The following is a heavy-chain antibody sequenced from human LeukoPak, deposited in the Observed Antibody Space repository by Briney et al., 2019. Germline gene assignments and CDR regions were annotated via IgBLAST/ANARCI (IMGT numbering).Heavy chain of an antibody. Sequence: PSETLSLTCTVSGGSISSSSYYWGWIRQPPGKGLEWIGSIYYSGSTYYNPSLKSRVTISVDTSKNQFSLKLSSVTAADTAVYYCARERVGGYSSGWYGGWFDPWGQGTLVTVSS. J-gene: IGHJ5*02. V-gene: IGHV4-39*07. CDR2: IYYSGST. CDR3: ARERVGGYSSGWYGGWFDP. CDR1: GGSISSSSYY. D-gene: IGHD6-19*01.